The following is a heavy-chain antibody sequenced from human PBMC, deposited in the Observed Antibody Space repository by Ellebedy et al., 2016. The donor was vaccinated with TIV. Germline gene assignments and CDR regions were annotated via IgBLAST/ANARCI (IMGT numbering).Heavy chain of an antibody. V-gene: IGHV3-30*18. CDR1: GFTFSSYG. D-gene: IGHD5/OR15-5a*01. Sequence: GESLKISCAASGFTFSSYGMHWVRQAPGKGLEWGALITNDVRNKYYVDSVKGRFTISRDNFQNTLYLQMDSLRAEDTAVYYCAKDLRPTGLPGYFHNWGQGTLVTVSS. J-gene: IGHJ1*01. CDR3: AKDLRPTGLPGYFHN. CDR2: ITNDVRNK.